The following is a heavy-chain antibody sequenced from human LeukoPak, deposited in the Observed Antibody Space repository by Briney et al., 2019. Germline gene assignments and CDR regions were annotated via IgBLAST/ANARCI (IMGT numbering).Heavy chain of an antibody. CDR1: GGSISSGDYY. V-gene: IGHV4-30-4*08. Sequence: NPPETLSLTCTVSGGSISSGDYYWSWIRQPTGKGLEWIGYIYYSGSTYYNPSLKSRVTISVDTSKNQFSLKLSSVTAADTAVYYCARGGWRTSYYYYMDVWGKGTTVTVSS. D-gene: IGHD1-14*01. CDR3: ARGGWRTSYYYYMDV. CDR2: IYYSGST. J-gene: IGHJ6*03.